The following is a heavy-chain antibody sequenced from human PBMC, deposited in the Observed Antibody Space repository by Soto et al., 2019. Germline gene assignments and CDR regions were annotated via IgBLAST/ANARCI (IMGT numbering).Heavy chain of an antibody. J-gene: IGHJ4*02. Sequence: PSETLSLTCTVSGGSTSSSRYYWGWVRQPPGKGLEWIGSVYYSGTTYHNPSLKSRVTISVDTSKNQFSLTLSSATAADTAVYYCARLPVSVAGTADIDYWGQGTLVTVSS. V-gene: IGHV4-39*01. D-gene: IGHD6-19*01. CDR3: ARLPVSVAGTADIDY. CDR1: GGSTSSSRYY. CDR2: VYYSGTT.